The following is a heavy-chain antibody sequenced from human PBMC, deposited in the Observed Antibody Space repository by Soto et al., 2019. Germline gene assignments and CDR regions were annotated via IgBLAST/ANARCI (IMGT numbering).Heavy chain of an antibody. J-gene: IGHJ1*01. D-gene: IGHD3-9*01. CDR2: INHSGST. V-gene: IGHV4-34*01. CDR1: GGSFSGYY. CDR3: ARGLITIQH. Sequence: QVQLQQWGAGLLKPSETLSLPCAVYGGSFSGYYWCWIRQPPGKGLEWIGEINHSGSTNYNPSLKSRVTISVDTSKNQFSLKLSSVTAADTAVYYCARGLITIQHWGQGTLVTVSS.